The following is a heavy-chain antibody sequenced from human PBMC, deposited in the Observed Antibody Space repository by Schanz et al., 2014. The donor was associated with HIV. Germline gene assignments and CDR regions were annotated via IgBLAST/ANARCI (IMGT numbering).Heavy chain of an antibody. CDR3: ARRSSDGGYYDN. CDR2: ISWNSVSI. Sequence: EVQLVESGGALVQPGRSLRLSCAASGFTFDDYAMHWVRQAPGKGLEWVSGISWNSVSIGYADSVKGRFTISRDNAKNSLYMQMNSLRDEDTAVYYCARRSSDGGYYDNWGQGTLVTVSS. J-gene: IGHJ4*02. V-gene: IGHV3-9*01. CDR1: GFTFDDYA. D-gene: IGHD2-15*01.